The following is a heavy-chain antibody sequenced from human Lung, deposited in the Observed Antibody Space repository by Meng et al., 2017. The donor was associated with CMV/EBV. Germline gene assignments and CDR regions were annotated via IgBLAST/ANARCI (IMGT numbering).Heavy chain of an antibody. J-gene: IGHJ4*02. V-gene: IGHV3-48*04. D-gene: IGHD3-22*01. CDR1: GFSFSSYS. Sequence: GESLKISCVVSGFSFSSYSMNWVRQAPGKGLEWVSYISSGSSTIYYADSEKGRFTISRDNAKNSLYLQMNSLRAEDTAVYYCARGVGSSGYYPDYWGQGTLVTVSS. CDR3: ARGVGSSGYYPDY. CDR2: ISSGSSTI.